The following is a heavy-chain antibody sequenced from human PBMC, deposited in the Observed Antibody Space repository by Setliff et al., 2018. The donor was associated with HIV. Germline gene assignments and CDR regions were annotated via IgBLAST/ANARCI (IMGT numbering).Heavy chain of an antibody. CDR3: AGFTSGTMMQT. Sequence: SEPLSLTCTVSGGSSSSTSNYWFWIRQPPGKGLEWIATIYDSGTRGYNPSLKSLVTISIDASESQFSLKLSSVTDTYTAVYYCAGFTSGTMMQTWGQGTLVTVSS. V-gene: IGHV4-39*01. CDR1: GGSSSSTSNY. D-gene: IGHD1-1*01. CDR2: IYDSGTR. J-gene: IGHJ4*02.